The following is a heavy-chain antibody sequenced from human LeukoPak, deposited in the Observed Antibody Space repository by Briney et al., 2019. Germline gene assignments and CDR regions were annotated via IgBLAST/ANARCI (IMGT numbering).Heavy chain of an antibody. D-gene: IGHD4-17*01. CDR3: AKEATVTTYYFDY. Sequence: PGGSLRLSCAASGFTFSNYAMSWVRQAPGKGLEWVSAITGSGGNTYYADSVKGWFTISRDNSKNTLYLQMNSLRAEDTAVYYCAKEATVTTYYFDYWGQGTLVTVSS. J-gene: IGHJ4*02. CDR2: ITGSGGNT. V-gene: IGHV3-23*01. CDR1: GFTFSNYA.